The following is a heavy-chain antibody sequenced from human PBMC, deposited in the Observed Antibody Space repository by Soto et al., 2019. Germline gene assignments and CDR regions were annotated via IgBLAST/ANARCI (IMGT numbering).Heavy chain of an antibody. Sequence: SETLSLTCAVYGGSFSGYYWSWIRQPPGKGLEWIGEVNLGGNTNYSPSLKSRVTISVDTSKNQFSLKLTSVTAADTAVYYCARGRPGYSSSWYERWSQGTLVTVSS. CDR1: GGSFSGYY. CDR3: ARGRPGYSSSWYER. V-gene: IGHV4-34*01. D-gene: IGHD6-13*01. CDR2: VNLGGNT. J-gene: IGHJ4*02.